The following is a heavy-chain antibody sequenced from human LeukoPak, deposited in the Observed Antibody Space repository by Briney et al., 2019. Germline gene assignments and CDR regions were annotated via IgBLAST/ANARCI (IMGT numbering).Heavy chain of an antibody. CDR2: ISSSSSYI. CDR1: GVTFSSYS. V-gene: IGHV3-21*01. Sequence: PGGSLRLSGAASGVTFSSYSMNWVRRAPGRGLKWVSSISSSSSYIYYADSVTGRFTISSDNAKNSLYLQMNSLRAEDTAVYYCARDNYYDSSGYYFYVYWGQGPLVTVSS. CDR3: ARDNYYDSSGYYFYVY. J-gene: IGHJ4*02. D-gene: IGHD3-22*01.